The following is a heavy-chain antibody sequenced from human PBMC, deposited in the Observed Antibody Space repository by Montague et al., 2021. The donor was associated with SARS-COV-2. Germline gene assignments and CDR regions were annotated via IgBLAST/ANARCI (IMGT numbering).Heavy chain of an antibody. CDR1: GGSISSYY. D-gene: IGHD5-18*01. CDR3: ARGSYGPDAFEI. Sequence: SETLSLTCTVSGGSISSYYWSWIRQPPGKGLEWIGYIYYSGSTNYNPSLKSRVTISLDTSKNQFYLKLNSVTAADTAVYYCARGSYGPDAFEIWGQGKMVTGPS. V-gene: IGHV4-59*01. J-gene: IGHJ3*02. CDR2: IYYSGST.